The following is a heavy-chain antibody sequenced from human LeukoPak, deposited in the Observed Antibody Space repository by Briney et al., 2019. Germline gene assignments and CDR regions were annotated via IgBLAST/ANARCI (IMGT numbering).Heavy chain of an antibody. CDR3: AKDGYSSSYSLSGFDP. J-gene: IGHJ5*02. V-gene: IGHV3-74*01. D-gene: IGHD6-13*01. Sequence: GGSLRLSCAASGFTFSSYWMHWVRQAPGKGLVWVSRINSDGSSTSYADSVKGRFTISRDNSKNTLYLQMNSLRAEDTAVYYCAKDGYSSSYSLSGFDPWGQGTLVTVSS. CDR1: GFTFSSYW. CDR2: INSDGSST.